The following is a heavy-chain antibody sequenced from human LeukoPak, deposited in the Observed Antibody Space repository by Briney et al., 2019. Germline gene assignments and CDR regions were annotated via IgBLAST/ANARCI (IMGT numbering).Heavy chain of an antibody. J-gene: IGHJ4*02. V-gene: IGHV3-7*01. CDR2: IKQDGSEK. CDR1: GFTFNTYP. Sequence: TGGSLRLSCAASGFTFNTYPMNWVRQAPGKGLEWVANIKQDGSEKYYVDSVKGRFTISRDNAKNSLYLQMNSLRAEDTAVYYCARYDFWSGYPIDYWGQGTLVTVSS. CDR3: ARYDFWSGYPIDY. D-gene: IGHD3-3*01.